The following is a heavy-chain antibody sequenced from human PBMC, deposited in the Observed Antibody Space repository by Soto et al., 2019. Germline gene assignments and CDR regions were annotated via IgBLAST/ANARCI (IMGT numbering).Heavy chain of an antibody. CDR3: ARRVIGSSRAFDI. Sequence: GSLRLSCAASGFAFSSHPMSWVRQAPEKGLEWVAGISDGGDLTYNADSVRGRFTISRDNSRNTLYLQMNSLRAEDTAVYYCARRVIGSSRAFDIWGQGTMVTVSS. CDR1: GFAFSSHP. CDR2: ISDGGDLT. J-gene: IGHJ3*02. D-gene: IGHD3-10*01. V-gene: IGHV3-23*01.